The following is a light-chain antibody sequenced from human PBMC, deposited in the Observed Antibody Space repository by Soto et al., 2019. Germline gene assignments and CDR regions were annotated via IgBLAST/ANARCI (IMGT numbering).Light chain of an antibody. CDR3: SSYTSSSTYV. CDR2: EVS. Sequence: QPVLTQPASVSGSPGQSITISCTGTSSDVGGSNYVSWYQQHPDKAPKLMIYEVSNRPSGVSNRFSGSKSGNTASLTISGLQAEDEADYYCSSYTSSSTYVFGTGTKLTVL. CDR1: SSDVGGSNY. J-gene: IGLJ1*01. V-gene: IGLV2-14*01.